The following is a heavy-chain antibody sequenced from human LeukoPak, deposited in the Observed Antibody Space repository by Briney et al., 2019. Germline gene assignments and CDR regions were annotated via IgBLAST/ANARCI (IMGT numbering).Heavy chain of an antibody. D-gene: IGHD5-18*01. CDR3: ARGGERGYSYGYSDY. CDR2: IYYSGST. Sequence: SETLSLTCAVYGGSFSGYYWSWIRQPPGKGLEWIGYIYYSGSTNYNPSLKSRVTISVDTSKNQFSLKLSSVTAADTAVYYCARGGERGYSYGYSDYWGQGTLVTVSS. J-gene: IGHJ4*02. CDR1: GGSFSGYY. V-gene: IGHV4-59*01.